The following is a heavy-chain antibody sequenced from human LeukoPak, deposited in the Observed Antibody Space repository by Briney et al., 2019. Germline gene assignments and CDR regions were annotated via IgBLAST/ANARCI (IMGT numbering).Heavy chain of an antibody. J-gene: IGHJ4*02. CDR2: IYSGGST. D-gene: IGHD3-22*01. CDR1: GFAFSSYS. Sequence: GGSLRLSCAASGFAFSSYSMSWVRQAPGKGLEWVSVIYSGGSTYYADSVKGRFTISRDNSKNTLYLQMNSLRAEDTAVYYCARYDSSGLVFDYWGQGTLVTVSS. CDR3: ARYDSSGLVFDY. V-gene: IGHV3-53*01.